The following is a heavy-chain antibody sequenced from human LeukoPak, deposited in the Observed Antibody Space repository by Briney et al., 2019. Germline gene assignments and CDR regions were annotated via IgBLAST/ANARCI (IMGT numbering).Heavy chain of an antibody. CDR1: GFTFSSYS. D-gene: IGHD3-3*01. V-gene: IGHV3-21*04. CDR3: AKEGLRFLEWPLDY. J-gene: IGHJ4*02. CDR2: ISSSSSYI. Sequence: GGSLRLSCAASGFTFSSYSMNWVRQAPGKGLEWVSSISSSSSYIYYADSVKGRFTISRDNAKNSLYLQMNSLRAEDTAVYYCAKEGLRFLEWPLDYWGQGTLVTVSS.